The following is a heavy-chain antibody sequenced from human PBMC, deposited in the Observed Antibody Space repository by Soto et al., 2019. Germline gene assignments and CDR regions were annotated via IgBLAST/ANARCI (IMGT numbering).Heavy chain of an antibody. V-gene: IGHV4-31*03. D-gene: IGHD6-13*01. CDR1: GGSINSGAYY. Sequence: PSETLSLTCSVSGGSINSGAYYWSWIRHYPGKGREWIGYIHYTGRTYYDPSLESRATISVDTSKKHFSLKLSSVTAADTAVYYCARVSATGTRWFDPLGPGNPGHRLL. CDR3: ARVSATGTRWFDP. J-gene: IGHJ5*02. CDR2: IHYTGRT.